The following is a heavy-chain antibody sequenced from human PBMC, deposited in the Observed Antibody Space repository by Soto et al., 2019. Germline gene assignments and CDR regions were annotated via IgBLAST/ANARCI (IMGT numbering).Heavy chain of an antibody. D-gene: IGHD3-10*01. Sequence: QVQLVESGGGVVQPGRSLRLSCAASGFTFSSYGMHWVRQAPGKGLEWVAVIWYDGSNKYYADTVKGRFTISRDNSKNTLYLQMNSLRAEDTAVYYCARGTVGGFGELRIDYWGQGTLVTVSS. CDR1: GFTFSSYG. V-gene: IGHV3-33*01. CDR2: IWYDGSNK. J-gene: IGHJ4*02. CDR3: ARGTVGGFGELRIDY.